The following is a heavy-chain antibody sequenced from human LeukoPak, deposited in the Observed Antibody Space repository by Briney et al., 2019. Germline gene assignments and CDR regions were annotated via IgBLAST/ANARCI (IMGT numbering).Heavy chain of an antibody. CDR1: GFTFSSYA. V-gene: IGHV4-39*01. CDR3: APYSSNYNYGMDV. CDR2: IYYSERT. Sequence: PGGSLRLSCAASGFTFSSYAMSWVRQPPGKGLEWIGTIYYSERTYYNPSLESRVTISVDTSKNQFSLKLSSVTAADTAVYYCAPYSSNYNYGMDVWGQGTTVTVSS. J-gene: IGHJ6*02. D-gene: IGHD6-13*01.